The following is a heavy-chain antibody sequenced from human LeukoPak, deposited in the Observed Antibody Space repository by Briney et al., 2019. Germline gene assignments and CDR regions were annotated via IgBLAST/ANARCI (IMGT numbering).Heavy chain of an antibody. Sequence: SETLSLTCTVSGGSVSSDYWSWIRQPPGKGLEWTGEIYHSGSTNYNPSLKSRVTISVDTSKNHFSLKLSSVTAADTAVYYCARGQWLPVFDFWGQGTLVTVSS. CDR3: ARGQWLPVFDF. J-gene: IGHJ4*02. CDR1: GGSVSSDY. CDR2: IYHSGST. D-gene: IGHD3-22*01. V-gene: IGHV4-59*02.